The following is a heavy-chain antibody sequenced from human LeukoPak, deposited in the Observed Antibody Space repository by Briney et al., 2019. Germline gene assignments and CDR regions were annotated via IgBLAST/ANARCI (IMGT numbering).Heavy chain of an antibody. J-gene: IGHJ4*02. CDR2: IIPIFGTA. CDR3: AREKSVRGVLDY. D-gene: IGHD3-10*01. V-gene: IGHV1-69*05. Sequence: GASVKVSCKASGGTFSSYAISWVRQAPGQGLEWMGGIIPIFGTANYAQKFQGRVTITTDESTSTAYMELSSLRSEDTAVYYCAREKSVRGVLDYWGQGTLVTVSS. CDR1: GGTFSSYA.